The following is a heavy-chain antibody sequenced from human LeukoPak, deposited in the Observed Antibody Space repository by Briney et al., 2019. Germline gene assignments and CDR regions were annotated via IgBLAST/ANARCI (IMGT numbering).Heavy chain of an antibody. CDR3: ARGHRNYYGMDV. D-gene: IGHD2-21*01. Sequence: SQTLSLTCAVSGGSISSGGYSWSWIRQPPGKGLEWIGYIYHSGSTYYNPSLKSLVTISVDRSKNQFSLKLSSVTAADTAVYYCARGHRNYYGMDVWGQGTTVTVSS. CDR1: GGSISSGGYS. V-gene: IGHV4-30-2*01. J-gene: IGHJ6*02. CDR2: IYHSGST.